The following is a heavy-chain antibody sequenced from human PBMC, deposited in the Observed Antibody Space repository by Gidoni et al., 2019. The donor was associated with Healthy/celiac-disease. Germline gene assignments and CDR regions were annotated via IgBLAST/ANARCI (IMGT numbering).Heavy chain of an antibody. V-gene: IGHV3-33*01. D-gene: IGHD3-22*01. Sequence: QVQLGEAGGGVVQPGRSLRRSCAASGVTFRSDGMHWVRQAPGKGLAWVAVIWYDDSTQYSADSVKGRFTISRDNSTNTLYLQMTSLRAEDTAVFYCARVGYYDSSAPAAFDIWGQGTMVTVSS. J-gene: IGHJ3*02. CDR3: ARVGYYDSSAPAAFDI. CDR2: IWYDDSTQ. CDR1: GVTFRSDG.